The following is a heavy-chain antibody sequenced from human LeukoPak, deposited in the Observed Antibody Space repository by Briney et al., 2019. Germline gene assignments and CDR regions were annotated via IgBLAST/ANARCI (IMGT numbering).Heavy chain of an antibody. Sequence: GGSLKLSCEPPGFPLRSYPRQGVRRAPGRGLGWVAVLSYDGSNKYYADSVKGRFTISRNNSKNTLYLQMNSLRAEDTAVYYCARDGVYGMDAWGKGTTVTVSS. CDR1: GFPLRSYP. V-gene: IGHV3-30*04. CDR3: ARDGVYGMDA. CDR2: LSYDGSNK. D-gene: IGHD3-16*01. J-gene: IGHJ6*04.